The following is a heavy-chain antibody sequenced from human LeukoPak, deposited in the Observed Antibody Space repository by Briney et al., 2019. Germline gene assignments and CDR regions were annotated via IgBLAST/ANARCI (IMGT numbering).Heavy chain of an antibody. Sequence: ASVKVPCKASGYTFSIYSVHWVRQAPGQGLEWVGTIDPHGGTTSFAQKFQGRVTLTRDMSTNTVSMELRSLRYGDTAVYFCAREGATREYTGDTWRYFFDFWGQGTLVTVSS. J-gene: IGHJ4*02. D-gene: IGHD4-17*01. CDR3: AREGATREYTGDTWRYFFDF. CDR2: IDPHGGTT. V-gene: IGHV1-46*01. CDR1: GYTFSIYS.